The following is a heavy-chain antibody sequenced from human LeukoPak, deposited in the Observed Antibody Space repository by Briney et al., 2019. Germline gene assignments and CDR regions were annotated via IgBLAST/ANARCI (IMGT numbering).Heavy chain of an antibody. J-gene: IGHJ5*02. V-gene: IGHV4-31*03. CDR3: ARAYYYGSNWFDP. Sequence: SQTLSLTCTVSGGSISSGGYYWSWIRQHPGKGLEWIGYIYYSGSTYYNPSLKSRVTISVDTSKNQFSLKLSSVTAADTAVYYYARAYYYGSNWFDPWGQGTLVTVSS. CDR1: GGSISSGGYY. D-gene: IGHD3-10*01. CDR2: IYYSGST.